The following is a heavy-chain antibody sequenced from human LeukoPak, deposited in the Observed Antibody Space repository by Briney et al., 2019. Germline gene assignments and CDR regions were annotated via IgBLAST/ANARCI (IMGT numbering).Heavy chain of an antibody. V-gene: IGHV4-61*01. D-gene: IGHD2-2*01. Sequence: SETLSLTCTVSGGSVSSGSYYWSWIRQPPGKGLEWIGYIYYSGSTNYNPSLKSRVTISVDTSKNQFSLKLSSVTAADTAVYYCARNHCSSTSCYGRRPFYYYYGMDVWGQGTTVTVSS. CDR1: GGSVSSGSYY. CDR3: ARNHCSSTSCYGRRPFYYYYGMDV. CDR2: IYYSGST. J-gene: IGHJ6*02.